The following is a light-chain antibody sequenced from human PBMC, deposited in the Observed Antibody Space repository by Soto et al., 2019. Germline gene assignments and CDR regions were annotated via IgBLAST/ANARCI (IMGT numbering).Light chain of an antibody. CDR2: EVT. J-gene: IGLJ3*02. CDR1: SSDIGGYDH. CDR3: GSFAGTVWV. Sequence: QSALTQPPSASGSPGQSVTISCTGTSSDIGGYDHVSWNQQHPGKAPKVVIYEVTKRPSGVPDRFSGFKAGNTASLTVFGLQAEDEADYYCGSFAGTVWVFGGGTKVTVL. V-gene: IGLV2-8*01.